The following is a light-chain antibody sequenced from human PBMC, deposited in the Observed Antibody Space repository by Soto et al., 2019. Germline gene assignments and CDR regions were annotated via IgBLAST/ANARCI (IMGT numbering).Light chain of an antibody. V-gene: IGKV4-1*01. CDR3: QQYYSTPQT. Sequence: DIVMTQSPDSLAVSLGERATINCKSSQSVLYSSNNKNYLAWYQQKPGQPPKLLIYWASTRESGVPDRFSGSGSGTDFTLTISSLQAEDVAVYYCQQYYSTPQTFGQGPKVDIK. CDR2: WAS. CDR1: QSVLYSSNNKNY. J-gene: IGKJ1*01.